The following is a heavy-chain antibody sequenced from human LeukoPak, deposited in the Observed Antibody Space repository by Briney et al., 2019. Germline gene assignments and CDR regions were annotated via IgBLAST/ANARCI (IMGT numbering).Heavy chain of an antibody. Sequence: GGSLRLSCAASGFIFSSYSMNWVRQAPGKGLEWVSIVYRDDRTSYADSVKGRFTISRDNSKNTLYLQMNSLRTEDTAVYYCARDIGGDGYSHFDYWGQGTLVTVSS. CDR3: ARDIGGDGYSHFDY. J-gene: IGHJ4*02. CDR1: GFIFSSYS. V-gene: IGHV3-53*01. D-gene: IGHD5-24*01. CDR2: VYRDDRT.